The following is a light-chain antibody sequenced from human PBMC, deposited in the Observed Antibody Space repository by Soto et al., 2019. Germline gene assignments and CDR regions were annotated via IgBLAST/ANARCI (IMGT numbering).Light chain of an antibody. CDR3: SSYTSGSGL. CDR1: SRDVGNYNF. J-gene: IGLJ3*02. V-gene: IGLV2-14*01. Sequence: QSVLTQPASVSGSPGQSITVSCTGTSRDVGNYNFVSWYQQHPGKAPKVIIYDDSNRPSGVSDRFSASKSGNTASLPISGLLTEDEAVYFCSSYTSGSGLFGGGTKVTVL. CDR2: DDS.